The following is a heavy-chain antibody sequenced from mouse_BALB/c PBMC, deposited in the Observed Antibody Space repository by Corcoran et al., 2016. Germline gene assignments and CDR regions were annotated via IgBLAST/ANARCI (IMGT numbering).Heavy chain of an antibody. V-gene: IGHV9-3-1*01. CDR1: GYTFTHYG. Sequence: QIQLVQSGPELKKPGETVKISCKDSGYTFTHYGMNWVKPAPGKGLKWMGWINTYTGEPSYADDFKGRFAFSLETSASTAYLQINNLKNEDTATYFCARSATGPFFDYWGQGTTLTVSS. CDR2: INTYTGEP. J-gene: IGHJ2*01. CDR3: ARSATGPFFDY.